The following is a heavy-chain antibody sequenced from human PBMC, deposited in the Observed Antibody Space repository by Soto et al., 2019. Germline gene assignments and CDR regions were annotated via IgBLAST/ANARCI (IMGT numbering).Heavy chain of an antibody. CDR1: GFTFSSYS. CDR2: ISSSSSYI. CDR3: ARDGGFEVVMYYFDY. D-gene: IGHD3-3*01. V-gene: IGHV3-21*01. Sequence: EVQLVESGGGLVKPGGALRLSCAASGFTFSSYSMNWVRQAPGKGLEWVSSISSSSSYIYYADSVKGRFTISRDNAKNALYLQMNSLRAEDTAVYYCARDGGFEVVMYYFDYWGRETQVTVSS. J-gene: IGHJ4*02.